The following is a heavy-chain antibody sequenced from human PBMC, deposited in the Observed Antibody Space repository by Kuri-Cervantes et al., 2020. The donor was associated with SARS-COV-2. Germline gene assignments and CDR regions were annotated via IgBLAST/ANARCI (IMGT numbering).Heavy chain of an antibody. V-gene: IGHV3-43*01. CDR1: GFTFDAYT. J-gene: IGHJ6*03. CDR3: TTETPTTVTTAGFRYYYYYMDV. CDR2: ISWDGTSS. Sequence: GGSLRLSCAASGFTFDAYTMHWVRQAPGKGLEWLSLISWDGTSSYYADSVKGRFTISRDNTKNSLSLQMNSLTTEDTALYYCTTETPTTVTTAGFRYYYYYMDVWGKGTTVTVSS. D-gene: IGHD4-17*01.